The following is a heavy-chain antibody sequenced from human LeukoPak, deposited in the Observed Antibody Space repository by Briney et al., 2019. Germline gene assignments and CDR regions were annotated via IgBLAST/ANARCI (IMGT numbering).Heavy chain of an antibody. CDR3: ARRYCSSTSCYLFDY. CDR2: INPSGGST. CDR1: GYTFTSYY. V-gene: IGHV1-46*01. D-gene: IGHD2-2*01. J-gene: IGHJ4*02. Sequence: ASVKVSCKASGYTFTSYYMHWVRQAPGQGLEWMGIINPSGGSTSYAQKFQGRVTMTRDTSISTAYMELSRLRSDDTAVYYCARRYCSSTSCYLFDYWGQGTLVTVSS.